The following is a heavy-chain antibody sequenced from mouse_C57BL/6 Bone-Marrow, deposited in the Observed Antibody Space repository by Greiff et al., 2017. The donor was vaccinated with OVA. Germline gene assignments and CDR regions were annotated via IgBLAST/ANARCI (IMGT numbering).Heavy chain of an antibody. Sequence: QVQLQQPGAELVRPGSSVKISCKASGYTFTDYYINWVKQRPGQGLEWIGKIGPGSGSTYYNEKFKGKATLTADKSSSTAYMQLSSLTSEDSAVYFCASSRSPTTVRDWYFDVWGTGTTVTVSS. CDR3: ASSRSPTTVRDWYFDV. D-gene: IGHD1-1*01. J-gene: IGHJ1*03. CDR2: IGPGSGST. V-gene: IGHV1-77*01. CDR1: GYTFTDYY.